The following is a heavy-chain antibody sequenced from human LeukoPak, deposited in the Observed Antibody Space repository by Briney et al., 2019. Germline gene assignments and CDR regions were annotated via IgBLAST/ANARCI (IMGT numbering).Heavy chain of an antibody. Sequence: GGSLRLSCAASGXTFSNAWMSWVRQAPGKGLEWVGRIKSKTDGGTTDYAAPVKGRFTISRDDSKNTLYLQMNSLKTEDTAVYYCTTDLEVVTAFDYWGQGTLVTVSS. CDR2: IKSKTDGGTT. CDR1: GXTFSNAW. D-gene: IGHD2-21*02. CDR3: TTDLEVVTAFDY. V-gene: IGHV3-15*01. J-gene: IGHJ4*02.